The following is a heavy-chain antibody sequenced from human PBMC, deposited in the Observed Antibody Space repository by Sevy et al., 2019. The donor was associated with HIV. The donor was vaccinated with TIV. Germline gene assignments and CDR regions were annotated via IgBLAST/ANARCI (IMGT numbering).Heavy chain of an antibody. CDR1: GFTFSSYA. Sequence: GGSLRLSCAASGFTFSSYAMHWVRQAPGKGLEWVAVISYDGSNKYYADSVKGRFTISRDNSKNTLYLQMNSLRAEDTALYYCARERAGATRHFDYWGQGTLVTVSS. CDR2: ISYDGSNK. J-gene: IGHJ4*02. V-gene: IGHV3-30-3*01. D-gene: IGHD6-25*01. CDR3: ARERAGATRHFDY.